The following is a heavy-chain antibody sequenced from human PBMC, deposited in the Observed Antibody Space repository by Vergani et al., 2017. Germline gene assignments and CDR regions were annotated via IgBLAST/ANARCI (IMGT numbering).Heavy chain of an antibody. CDR3: TREARSMAFGELARNVIDY. V-gene: IGHV3-49*03. CDR1: GFTFSSYA. D-gene: IGHD3-10*01. CDR2: IRSKAYGGTT. Sequence: EVQLVESGGGLVQPGGSLRLSCAASGFTFSSYAMHWFRQAPGKGLEWVGFIRSKAYGGTTEYAASVKGRFTISRDDSKSIDYLQMNSLKTEDTAVYYGTREARSMAFGELARNVIDYWGQGTLVTVSS. J-gene: IGHJ4*02.